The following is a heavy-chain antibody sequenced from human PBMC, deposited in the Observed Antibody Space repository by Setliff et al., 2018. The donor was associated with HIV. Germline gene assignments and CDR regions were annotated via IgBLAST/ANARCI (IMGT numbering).Heavy chain of an antibody. J-gene: IGHJ5*02. Sequence: SETLSLTCTVSGGSISSSSYYWGWIRQPPGKGLEWIGSIYYSGKTYGNPSLKSRVTISIDTSKNQFFLKLNSVTAADTAVYYCSRSDFWVGYTALYNWFDPWGQGTLVTVSS. CDR2: IYYSGKT. CDR1: GGSISSSSYY. CDR3: SRSDFWVGYTALYNWFDP. V-gene: IGHV4-39*01. D-gene: IGHD3-3*01.